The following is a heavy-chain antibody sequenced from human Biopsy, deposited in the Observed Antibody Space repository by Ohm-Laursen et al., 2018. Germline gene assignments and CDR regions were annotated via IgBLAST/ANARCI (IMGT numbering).Heavy chain of an antibody. CDR1: GGTFSNYG. CDR2: NIPILGTG. CDR3: ATKLTGYFHH. Sequence: GASVKVSCKAPGGTFSNYGVNWVRQAPGQGLEWLGGNIPILGTGNYAQKFQDRVTVAADTSTSTATMELRSLRSDDTAVYYCATKLTGYFHHWGQGILVIVSP. V-gene: IGHV1-69*06. J-gene: IGHJ1*01. D-gene: IGHD3-9*01.